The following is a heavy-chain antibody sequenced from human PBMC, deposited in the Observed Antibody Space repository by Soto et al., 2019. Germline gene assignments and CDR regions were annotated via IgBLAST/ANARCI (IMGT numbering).Heavy chain of an antibody. J-gene: IGHJ6*03. D-gene: IGHD1-26*01. CDR1: GYTFTSYG. CDR3: AIDPLRGFNLLDYYYYHVDV. Sequence: ASVKVSCKASGYTFTSYGISWVRQAPGQGLEWMGWISAYNGNTNYAQKLQGRVTMTTDTSTSTAYMELRSLRSDDTAVYYCAIDPLRGFNLLDYYYYHVDVWGKGTTVTVSS. CDR2: ISAYNGNT. V-gene: IGHV1-18*01.